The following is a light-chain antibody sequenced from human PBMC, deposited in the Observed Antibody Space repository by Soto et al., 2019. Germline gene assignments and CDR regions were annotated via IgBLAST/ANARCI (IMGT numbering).Light chain of an antibody. CDR3: ATGEDSLNALVV. CDR2: NNN. J-gene: IGLJ3*02. CDR1: RSNIGNNA. V-gene: IGLV1-44*01. Sequence: QSVLTQTPSASGTPGQTVTISCSGSRSNIGNNAVSWYQQFQGTAPKLFIYNNNKRPSGVPDRFSGSKSGTSASLAISGLQSEDKADYYCATGEDSLNALVVFGGGTKLTVL.